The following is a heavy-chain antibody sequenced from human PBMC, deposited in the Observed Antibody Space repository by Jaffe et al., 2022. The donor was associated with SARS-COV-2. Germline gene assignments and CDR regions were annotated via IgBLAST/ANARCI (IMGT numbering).Heavy chain of an antibody. CDR2: IKSKTDGGTT. J-gene: IGHJ4*02. CDR1: GFTFSSAW. CDR3: TTGTYNNYFFAY. D-gene: IGHD3-10*01. V-gene: IGHV3-15*01. Sequence: EVQLVESGGGLVKPGGSLRLSCAASGFTFSSAWMSWVRQAPGKGLEWVGRIKSKTDGGTTDYAAPVKGRFTVSRDDSKNTLYLQMNSLKSEDTAMYYCTTGTYNNYFFAYWGQGTLVTVSS.